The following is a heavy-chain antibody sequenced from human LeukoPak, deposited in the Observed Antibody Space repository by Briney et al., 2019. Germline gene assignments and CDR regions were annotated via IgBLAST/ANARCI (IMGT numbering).Heavy chain of an antibody. CDR2: TYYRSKWYN. CDR1: GDSVSSNSAA. Sequence: SQTLSLTCAISGDSVSSNSAAWNWIRQSPSRGLEWLGRTYYRSKWYNDYAVSVKSRITIDPDTSKNQFSLQLNSETPEDTAVYYCAREVVLVLDKSHYYYMDVWGKGTTVTVSS. J-gene: IGHJ6*03. CDR3: AREVVLVLDKSHYYYMDV. D-gene: IGHD2-8*02. V-gene: IGHV6-1*01.